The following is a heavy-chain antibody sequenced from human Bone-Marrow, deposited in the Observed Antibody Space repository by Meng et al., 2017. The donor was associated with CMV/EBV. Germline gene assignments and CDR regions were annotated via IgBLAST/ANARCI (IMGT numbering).Heavy chain of an antibody. D-gene: IGHD5-12*01. CDR3: ARDGYDLLGYFDY. CDR1: GYTFTSYD. CDR2: INPNSGGT. V-gene: IGHV1-2*02. J-gene: IGHJ4*02. Sequence: ASVKVSCKASGYTFTSYDINWVRQAPGQGLEWMGWINPNSGGTNYAQKFQGRVTMTRDTSISTAYMELSRLRSDDTVVYYCARDGYDLLGYFDYWGQGTLVTVSS.